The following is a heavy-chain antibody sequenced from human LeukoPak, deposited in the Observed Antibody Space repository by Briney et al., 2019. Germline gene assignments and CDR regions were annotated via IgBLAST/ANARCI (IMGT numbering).Heavy chain of an antibody. CDR1: GFTFSSYA. J-gene: IGHJ4*02. CDR2: ISYDGSNK. D-gene: IGHD2-2*01. CDR3: ATGASWYQLLLGVY. Sequence: GGSLRLSCAASGFTFSSYAMHWVRQAPGKGLEWVAVISYDGSNKYYADSVKGRFTISRDNSKNTLYLQMNSLRAEDTAVYYCATGASWYQLLLGVYWGQGTLVTVSS. V-gene: IGHV3-30-3*01.